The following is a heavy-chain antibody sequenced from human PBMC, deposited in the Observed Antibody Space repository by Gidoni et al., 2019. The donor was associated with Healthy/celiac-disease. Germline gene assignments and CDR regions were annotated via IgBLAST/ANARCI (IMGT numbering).Heavy chain of an antibody. J-gene: IGHJ4*02. CDR3: AKGVRWSSPHYFDY. V-gene: IGHV3-23*01. CDR2: ISGSGGST. Sequence: EVQLLASGGGLVQRGGSLRLSCAASGAPFSSYAMSWVRQAPGKGLEWVSAISGSGGSTYYADSVKGRFTISRDNSKNTLYLQMNSLRAEDTAVYYCAKGVRWSSPHYFDYWGQGTLVTVSS. D-gene: IGHD4-17*01. CDR1: GAPFSSYA.